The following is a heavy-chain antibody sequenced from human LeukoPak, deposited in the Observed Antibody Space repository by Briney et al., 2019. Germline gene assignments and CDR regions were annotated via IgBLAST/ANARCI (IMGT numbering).Heavy chain of an antibody. CDR2: ISGSGGST. V-gene: IGHV3-23*01. CDR1: GFTFSSYG. D-gene: IGHD3-10*01. J-gene: IGHJ4*02. Sequence: GGSLRLSCAASGFTFSSYGMSWVRQAPGKGLEWVSAISGSGGSTYYADSVKGRFTISRDNSKNTLYLQMNSLRAEDTAVYYCAKDPIERITMVRGVIIGPPDYWGQGTLVTVSS. CDR3: AKDPIERITMVRGVIIGPPDY.